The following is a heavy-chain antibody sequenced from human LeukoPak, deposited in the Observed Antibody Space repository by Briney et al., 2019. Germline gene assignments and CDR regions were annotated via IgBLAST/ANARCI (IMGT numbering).Heavy chain of an antibody. V-gene: IGHV3-33*03. CDR1: GFTFSDYG. D-gene: IGHD6-25*01. J-gene: IGHJ4*02. CDR2: IWSGGSIA. Sequence: GRSLRLSCAASGFTFSDYGMQWVRQAPGKGLECLSVIWSGGSIADYAESVRGRFTISRDNSKTPVYLQMNSLRAEDTAIYFCTRVATAGTWTDYWGQGTLVTVSS. CDR3: TRVATAGTWTDY.